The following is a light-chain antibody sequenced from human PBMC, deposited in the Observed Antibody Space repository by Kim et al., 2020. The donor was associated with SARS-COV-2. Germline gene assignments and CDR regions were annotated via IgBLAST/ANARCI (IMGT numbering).Light chain of an antibody. CDR1: HNIDIS. CDR3: QQRGSWPPALT. Sequence: PGESATLSCTASHNIDISLAWYQQTPSQAPRLLIYDSAVRAAGIPDKFSGSGSGTDFTLTIGSLAPEDFAIYYCQQRGSWPPALTFGGGTKVDIK. V-gene: IGKV3-11*01. J-gene: IGKJ4*01. CDR2: DSA.